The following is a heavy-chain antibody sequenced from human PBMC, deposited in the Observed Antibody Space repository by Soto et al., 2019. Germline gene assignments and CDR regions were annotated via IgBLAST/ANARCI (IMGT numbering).Heavy chain of an antibody. D-gene: IGHD6-19*01. CDR3: AKAGSREQWLGQRPFDY. J-gene: IGHJ4*02. CDR1: GFTFSSYA. Sequence: EVQLLESGGGLVQPGGSLRLSCAASGFTFSSYAMSWVRQAPGKGLEWVSAISGSGGSTYYADSVKGRFTISRDNSKNTLYLQMNSLRPEDTAVYYCAKAGSREQWLGQRPFDYWGQGTLVTVSS. V-gene: IGHV3-23*01. CDR2: ISGSGGST.